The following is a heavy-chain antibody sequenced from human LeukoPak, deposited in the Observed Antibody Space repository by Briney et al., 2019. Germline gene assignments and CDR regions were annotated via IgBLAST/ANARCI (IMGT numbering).Heavy chain of an antibody. CDR3: ARVKAIARVFWFDP. V-gene: IGHV4-4*07. CDR1: GASISDYY. J-gene: IGHJ5*02. D-gene: IGHD6-6*01. Sequence: SETLSLTCTVSGASISDYYWSWIRQPAGKGLEWIGRIYISGNTQYNPSLKSRVTISVDTSKNQFSLKLSSVTAADTAVYYCARVKAIARVFWFDPWGQGTLVTVSS. CDR2: IYISGNT.